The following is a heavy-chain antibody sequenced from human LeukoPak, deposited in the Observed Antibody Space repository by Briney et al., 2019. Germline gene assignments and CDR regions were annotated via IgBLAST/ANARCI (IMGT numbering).Heavy chain of an antibody. CDR2: INHSGST. CDR1: GGSISSSSYY. Sequence: TLSLTCTVSGGSISSSSYYWSWIRQPPGKGLEWIGEINHSGSTNYNPSLKSRVTISVDTSKNQFSLKLSSVTAADTAVYYCAVDYGDYGWRHWGQGTMVTVSS. CDR3: AVDYGDYGWRH. V-gene: IGHV4-39*07. D-gene: IGHD4-17*01. J-gene: IGHJ3*01.